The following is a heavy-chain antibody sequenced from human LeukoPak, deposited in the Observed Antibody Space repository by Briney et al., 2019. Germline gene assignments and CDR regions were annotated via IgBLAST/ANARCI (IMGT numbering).Heavy chain of an antibody. D-gene: IGHD6-13*01. V-gene: IGHV3-11*01. CDR2: ISIRGDTI. Sequence: GGSLRLSCAASGFTFSDYYMSWIRQAPGKGLEWVSFISIRGDTIFYTDSVKGRFTISRDNAKSSMYLQMNSLRVEDTAVYYCARGSRRYSTTWYPDDAFDIWGQGTMVTVSS. CDR1: GFTFSDYY. J-gene: IGHJ3*02. CDR3: ARGSRRYSTTWYPDDAFDI.